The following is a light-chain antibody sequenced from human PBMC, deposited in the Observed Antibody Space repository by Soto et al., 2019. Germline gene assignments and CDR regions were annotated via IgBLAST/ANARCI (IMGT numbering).Light chain of an antibody. V-gene: IGKV3-15*01. J-gene: IGKJ4*01. CDR1: QSVSSY. CDR2: GAS. CDR3: QEYNNWRPIT. Sequence: EIVLTQSPATLSLSPGERATLSCRASQSVSSYLAWYQQKPGQAPRLLIYGASTRATGIPVRFSGSGSGTEFTLTITGLQSEDFAIYYCQEYNNWRPITFGGGTKVDIK.